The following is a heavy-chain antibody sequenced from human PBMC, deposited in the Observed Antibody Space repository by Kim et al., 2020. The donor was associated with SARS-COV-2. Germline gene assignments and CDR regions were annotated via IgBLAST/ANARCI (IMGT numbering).Heavy chain of an antibody. CDR3: ARDLRVRGAKVYYYYYYGMDV. CDR1: GGTFSSYA. D-gene: IGHD3-10*01. J-gene: IGHJ6*02. CDR2: IIPILGIA. Sequence: SVKVSCKASGGTFSSYAISWVRQAPGQGLEWMGRIIPILGIANYAQKFQGRVTITADKSTSTAYMELSSLRSEDTAVYYCARDLRVRGAKVYYYYYYGMDVWGQGTTVTVSS. V-gene: IGHV1-69*04.